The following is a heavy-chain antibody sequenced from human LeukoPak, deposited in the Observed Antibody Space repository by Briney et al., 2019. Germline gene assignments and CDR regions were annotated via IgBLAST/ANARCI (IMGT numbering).Heavy chain of an antibody. D-gene: IGHD3-10*01. CDR2: ISIISSSI. J-gene: IGHJ4*02. V-gene: IGHV3-48*01. CDR3: ARGIIYLDY. CDR1: GFTFSSYN. Sequence: GGSLRLSCAASGFTFSSYNMNWVRQAPGKGLEWVSYISIISSSIYYADSVKGRFHISRHNSKNTLYLQMNSLRAEDTAVYYCARGIIYLDYWGQGTLVTVSS.